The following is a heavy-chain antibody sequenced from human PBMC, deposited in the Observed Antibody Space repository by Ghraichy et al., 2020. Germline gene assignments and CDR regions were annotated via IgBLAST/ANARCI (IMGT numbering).Heavy chain of an antibody. CDR3: AICITMVRGVIITPYYFDY. CDR2: IYYSGST. CDR1: GGSISSSSYY. Sequence: PETLSLTCTVSGGSISSSSYYWGWIRQPPGKGLEWIGSIYYSGSTYYNPSLKSRVTISVDTSKNQFSLKLSSVTAADTAVYYCAICITMVRGVIITPYYFDYWGQGTLVTVSS. D-gene: IGHD3-10*01. V-gene: IGHV4-39*01. J-gene: IGHJ4*02.